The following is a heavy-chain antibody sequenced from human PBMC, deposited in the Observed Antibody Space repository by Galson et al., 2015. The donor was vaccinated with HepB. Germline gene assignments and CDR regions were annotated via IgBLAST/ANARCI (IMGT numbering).Heavy chain of an antibody. CDR1: GFTFSGSA. D-gene: IGHD2-8*01. Sequence: SLRLSCAASGFTFSGSAMHWVRQASGKGLEWVGRIRSKANSYATAYAASVKGRFTISRDDSKNTAYLQMNSLKTEDTAVYYCTRENAANGENYYGMDVWGQGTTVTVSS. V-gene: IGHV3-73*01. CDR2: IRSKANSYAT. J-gene: IGHJ6*02. CDR3: TRENAANGENYYGMDV.